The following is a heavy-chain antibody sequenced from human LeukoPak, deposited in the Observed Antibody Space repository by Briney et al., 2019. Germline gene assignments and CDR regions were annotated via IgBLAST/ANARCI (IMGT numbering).Heavy chain of an antibody. CDR3: ARSKFY. CDR1: GFIFSDYS. CDR2: ISSRSTFI. J-gene: IGHJ4*02. Sequence: PGGSLRLSCAASGFIFSDYSINWVRQAPGKGLEWISYISSRSTFIYYADSVKGRFTVSRDNVNNLVYLQMSSLRAEDTAVYYCARSKFYWGQGTLVTVSS. V-gene: IGHV3-48*01.